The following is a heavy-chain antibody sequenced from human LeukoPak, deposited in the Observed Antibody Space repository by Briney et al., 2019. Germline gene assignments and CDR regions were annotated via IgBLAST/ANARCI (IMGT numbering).Heavy chain of an antibody. D-gene: IGHD3-9*01. Sequence: SETLSLTCAVSGGSISSGGYSWSWIRQPPGKGLEWIGYIYHSGSTYYNPSLKSRVTISVDRSKNQFSLKLSSVTAADTAVYYCARGVRYFDWLSPDGAFDIWGQGTMVTVSS. CDR2: IYHSGST. CDR1: GGSISSGGYS. J-gene: IGHJ3*02. CDR3: ARGVRYFDWLSPDGAFDI. V-gene: IGHV4-30-2*01.